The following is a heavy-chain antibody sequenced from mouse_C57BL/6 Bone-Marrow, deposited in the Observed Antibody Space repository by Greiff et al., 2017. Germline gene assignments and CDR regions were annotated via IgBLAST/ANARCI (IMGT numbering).Heavy chain of an antibody. Sequence: EVKVVESVAELVRPGASVKLSCTASGFNIKNTYMHWVKQRPEQGLEWIGRIDPANGNTKSAPKFQGKATITADTSSNTAYLQLSSLTSEDTAIYYCARAHFYDGYYGYFDYWGQGTTLTVSS. V-gene: IGHV14-3*01. CDR1: GFNIKNTY. CDR3: ARAHFYDGYYGYFDY. J-gene: IGHJ2*01. CDR2: IDPANGNT. D-gene: IGHD2-3*01.